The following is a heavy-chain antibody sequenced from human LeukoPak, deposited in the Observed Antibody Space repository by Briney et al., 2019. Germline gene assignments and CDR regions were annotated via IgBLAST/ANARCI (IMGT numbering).Heavy chain of an antibody. J-gene: IGHJ4*02. CDR2: IRYDGSNK. CDR3: ANVDYYDSNGSLDY. D-gene: IGHD3-22*01. CDR1: GFTFSSYG. V-gene: IGHV3-30*02. Sequence: GGSLRLSCAASGFTFSSYGMHWVRQAPGKGLEWVAFIRYDGSNKYYADSVKGRFTISRDNSKNTLYLQMNSLRAEDTAVYYCANVDYYDSNGSLDYWGQGTLVTVSS.